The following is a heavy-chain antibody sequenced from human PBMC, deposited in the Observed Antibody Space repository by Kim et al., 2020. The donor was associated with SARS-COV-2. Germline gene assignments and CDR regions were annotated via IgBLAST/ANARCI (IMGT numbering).Heavy chain of an antibody. J-gene: IGHJ6*03. CDR3: ARDAAGYYYYYYYMDV. V-gene: IGHV3-21*01. Sequence: SVKGRFTIARDNAKNSVYLQLNSLRAEDTAVYYCARDAAGYYYYYYYMDVWGKGATVTVSS.